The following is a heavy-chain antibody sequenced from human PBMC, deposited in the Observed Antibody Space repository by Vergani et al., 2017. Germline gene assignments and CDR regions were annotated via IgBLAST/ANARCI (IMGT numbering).Heavy chain of an antibody. V-gene: IGHV3-21*01. CDR3: AKVGRSEVAGTFGAFDI. CDR1: GFSFSSYS. D-gene: IGHD6-19*01. Sequence: EVQVVESGGGLVQPGGSLRLSCAASGFSFSSYSMNWVRQAPGKGLEWVASISGSSSYVFYRDSVEGRFTITRDNAKKSVYLKMNSLRAEDTAVYFCAKVGRSEVAGTFGAFDIWGQGTMVTVSS. J-gene: IGHJ3*02. CDR2: ISGSSSYV.